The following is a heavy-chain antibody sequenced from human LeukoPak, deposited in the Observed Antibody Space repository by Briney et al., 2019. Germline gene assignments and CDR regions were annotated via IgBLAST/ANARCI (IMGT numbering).Heavy chain of an antibody. CDR3: ARGSRALWFGESRNNWFDP. J-gene: IGHJ5*02. CDR2: MNPNSGNT. V-gene: IGHV1-8*01. CDR1: GYTFTSYD. D-gene: IGHD3-10*01. Sequence: ASVKVSCKASGYTFTSYDINWVRQATGQGLGWMGWMNPNSGNTGYAQKFQGRVTMTRNTSISTAYMELSSLRSEDTAVYYCARGSRALWFGESRNNWFDPWGQGTLVTVSS.